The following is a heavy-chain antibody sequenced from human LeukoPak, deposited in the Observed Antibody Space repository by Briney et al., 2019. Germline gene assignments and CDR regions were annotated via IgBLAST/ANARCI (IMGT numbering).Heavy chain of an antibody. J-gene: IGHJ4*02. Sequence: ASVKVSCKASGDSFTSYYMHWVRQAPGQGLEWMGWITAYNGNTRYAQKFQGRLTLTTDTSTTTAYMEVTNLRSDDTAVYYCARSQTTGFGESINYWGQGTLVTVSS. CDR1: GDSFTSYY. D-gene: IGHD3-10*01. CDR3: ARSQTTGFGESINY. V-gene: IGHV1-18*04. CDR2: ITAYNGNT.